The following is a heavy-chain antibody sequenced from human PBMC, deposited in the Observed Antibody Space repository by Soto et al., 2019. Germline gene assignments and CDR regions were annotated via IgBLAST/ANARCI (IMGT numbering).Heavy chain of an antibody. D-gene: IGHD2-2*01. J-gene: IGHJ4*02. Sequence: EVQVVESGGGLVQPGGSLRLSCAASGFSVTNNYMNWVRQAPGKGLEWVSIIDIGGNTYYADSVKDRFTISRDNSRNTLYLHMDSLRAEETAVYYCARGRGSTGYLGREHYFDYWGQGTLVPVSP. V-gene: IGHV3-66*01. CDR3: ARGRGSTGYLGREHYFDY. CDR1: GFSVTNNY. CDR2: IDIGGNT.